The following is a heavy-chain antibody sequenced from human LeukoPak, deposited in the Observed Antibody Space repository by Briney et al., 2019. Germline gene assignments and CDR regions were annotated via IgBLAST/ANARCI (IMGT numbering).Heavy chain of an antibody. J-gene: IGHJ4*02. CDR1: GYSFVGYG. CDR3: ARKHSSSWDQFDY. Sequence: ASVKVSCKASGYSFVGYGITWVRQAPGQGLEWMGWFNPENGNTNYAQKVQGRVTMTADTSTSTSYMELRSLRPDDTAVYYCARKHSSSWDQFDYWGQGTLVTVSS. V-gene: IGHV1-18*01. D-gene: IGHD6-13*01. CDR2: FNPENGNT.